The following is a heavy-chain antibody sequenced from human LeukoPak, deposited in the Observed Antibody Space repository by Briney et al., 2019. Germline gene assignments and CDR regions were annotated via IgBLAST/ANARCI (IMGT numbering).Heavy chain of an antibody. V-gene: IGHV1-69*13. D-gene: IGHD6-19*01. CDR2: IIPIFGTA. J-gene: IGHJ5*02. CDR3: ARDRGSSGPGLWFDP. Sequence: AASVKVSCKASGGTFSSYAISWVRQAPGQGLEWMGGIIPIFGTANYAQKFQGRVTITADESTSTAYMELSSLRSEDTAVYYCARDRGSSGPGLWFDPWGQGTLVTVSS. CDR1: GGTFSSYA.